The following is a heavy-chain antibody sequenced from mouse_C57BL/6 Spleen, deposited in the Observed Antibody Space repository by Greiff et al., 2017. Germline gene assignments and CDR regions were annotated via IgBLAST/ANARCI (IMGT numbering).Heavy chain of an antibody. CDR3: ARTRYYFDY. J-gene: IGHJ2*01. V-gene: IGHV1-55*01. Sequence: QVHVKQSGAELVKPGASVKMSCKASGYTFTSYWITWVKQRPGQGLEWIGDIYPGSGSTNYNEKFKSKATLTVDTSSSTAYMQLSSLTSEDSAVYYCARTRYYFDYWGQGTTLTVSS. CDR1: GYTFTSYW. CDR2: IYPGSGST.